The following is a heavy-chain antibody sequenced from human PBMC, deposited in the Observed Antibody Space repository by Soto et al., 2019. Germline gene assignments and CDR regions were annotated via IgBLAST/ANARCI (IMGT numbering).Heavy chain of an antibody. J-gene: IGHJ3*01. CDR2: IEGDGSST. CDR3: AREGLDTAGFFDV. Sequence: GGSLRLSCAASGFTFSSYWMHWVRQAPGKGLEWVSRIEGDGSSTTSADSVKGRFTVSRDDARNTLYLQMSSLRADDTAIYYCAREGLDTAGFFDVWGQGTMVTV. V-gene: IGHV3-74*01. D-gene: IGHD6-13*01. CDR1: GFTFSSYW.